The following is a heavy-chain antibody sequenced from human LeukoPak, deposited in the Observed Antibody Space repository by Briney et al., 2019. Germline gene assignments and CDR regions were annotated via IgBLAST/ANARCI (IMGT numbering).Heavy chain of an antibody. CDR2: ITSGGGGP. Sequence: GGSLRLSCAASGLTFSTYCMSWVRQPPGRWRGWVSTITSGGGGPGYADSWKGRYTLSRDTAKNSLYLEMKSLRAEDTSEYYCARRRAQQVQYNYQYMDVWGKGTTVPVSS. D-gene: IGHD6-13*01. J-gene: IGHJ6*03. CDR3: ARRRAQQVQYNYQYMDV. CDR1: GLTFSTYC. V-gene: IGHV3-23*01.